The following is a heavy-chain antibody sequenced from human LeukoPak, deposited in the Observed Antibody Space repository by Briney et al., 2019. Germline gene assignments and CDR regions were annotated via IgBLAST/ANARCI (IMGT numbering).Heavy chain of an antibody. CDR2: LSYDGSNK. J-gene: IGHJ4*02. CDR1: EFTFRSYI. D-gene: IGHD4-17*01. CDR3: ARDRTGDSVFDY. Sequence: QPGRSLRLSCAASEFTFRSYIMHWVRLAPGKGLEWVAVLSYDGSNKYYADSVKGRFTISRDNSKNTLYLQMNSLRPEDTAVYYCARDRTGDSVFDYWGQGTLVTVSS. V-gene: IGHV3-30-3*01.